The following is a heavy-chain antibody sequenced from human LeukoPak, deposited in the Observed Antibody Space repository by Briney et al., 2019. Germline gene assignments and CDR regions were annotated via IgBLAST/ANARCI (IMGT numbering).Heavy chain of an antibody. J-gene: IGHJ3*02. CDR1: GGSISSYY. D-gene: IGHD2-8*01. CDR2: IYYSGST. Sequence: SETLSLTCTVSGGSISSYYWSWIRLPPGKGLEWIGYIYYSGSTNYNPSLKSRVTISVDTSKNQFSLKLSSVTAADTAVYYCARVYAAFDIWGQGTMVTVSS. V-gene: IGHV4-59*01. CDR3: ARVYAAFDI.